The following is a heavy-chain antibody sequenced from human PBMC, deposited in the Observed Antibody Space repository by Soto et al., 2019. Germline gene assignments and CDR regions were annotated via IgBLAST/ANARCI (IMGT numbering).Heavy chain of an antibody. CDR2: ISSSSSYI. CDR1: GFTFSSYS. V-gene: IGHV3-21*04. D-gene: IGHD3-22*01. J-gene: IGHJ4*02. CDR3: AREWKEYYDSSGYFVY. Sequence: GGSLRLSCAASGFTFSSYSMNWVRQAPGKGLEWVSSISSSSSYIYYADSVKGRFTISRDNAKNSLYLQMNSLRAEDTAVYYCAREWKEYYDSSGYFVYWGQGTLVTVSS.